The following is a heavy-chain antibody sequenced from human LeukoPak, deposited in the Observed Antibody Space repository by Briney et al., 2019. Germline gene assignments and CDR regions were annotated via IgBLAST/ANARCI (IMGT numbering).Heavy chain of an antibody. J-gene: IGHJ3*02. CDR3: ARGGSPIYDAFEI. CDR1: GFTFSSYW. V-gene: IGHV3-74*01. D-gene: IGHD2/OR15-2a*01. Sequence: GGSLRLSCAASGFTFSSYWMRWVRQAPGMGLVWVSHITSDGRTTSYADSMKGRFTISRDNAKNTLYLQMDSLRAEDTAVYYCARGGSPIYDAFEIWGQGTKVTVSS. CDR2: ITSDGRTT.